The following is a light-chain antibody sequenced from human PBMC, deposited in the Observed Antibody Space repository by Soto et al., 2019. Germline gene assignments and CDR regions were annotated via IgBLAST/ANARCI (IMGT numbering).Light chain of an antibody. CDR2: AAS. CDR3: QKYYSYPLT. CDR1: QGISSY. V-gene: IGKV1-8*01. J-gene: IGKJ4*01. Sequence: AIRMTQSPSSFSASTGDRVTITCRARQGISSYLAWYQQKPGKAPKLLIYAASTLQSGVPSRFSGSGSGTDFTLTISCLQSEDFATYYCQKYYSYPLTFGGGTKVEIK.